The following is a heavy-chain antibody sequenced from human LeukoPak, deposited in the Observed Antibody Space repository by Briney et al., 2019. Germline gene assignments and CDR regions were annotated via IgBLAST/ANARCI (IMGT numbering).Heavy chain of an antibody. CDR3: ARQVTIYSSSWYYFDY. Sequence: GESLKISCKGSGYSFTSYWIGWVRQMPGQGLEWMGIIYPGDSDTTYSPSFQGQVTISADKSISTAYLQWSSLKASDTAMYYCARQVTIYSSSWYYFDYWGQGTLVTVSS. CDR1: GYSFTSYW. J-gene: IGHJ4*02. CDR2: IYPGDSDT. D-gene: IGHD6-13*01. V-gene: IGHV5-51*01.